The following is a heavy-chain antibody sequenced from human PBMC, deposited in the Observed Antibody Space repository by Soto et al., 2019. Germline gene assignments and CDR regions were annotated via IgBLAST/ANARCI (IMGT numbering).Heavy chain of an antibody. D-gene: IGHD2-15*01. J-gene: IGHJ6*02. CDR3: AICSGGSCYYGMDV. V-gene: IGHV3-23*01. CDR1: GFTFSSYA. CDR2: ISGSGGTT. Sequence: GGSLRLSCAASGFTFSSYAMSWVRQAPGKGLEWVSAISGSGGTTYYADSVKGRFTISRDNSKNTLYLQMNSLRAEDTAVYYCAICSGGSCYYGMDVWGQGTTVTVS.